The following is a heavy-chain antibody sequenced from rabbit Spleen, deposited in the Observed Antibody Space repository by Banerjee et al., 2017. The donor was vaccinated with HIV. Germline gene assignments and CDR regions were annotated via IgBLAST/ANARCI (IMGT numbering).Heavy chain of an antibody. Sequence: QMKETGGGLVQPGGSLKLSCKASGFTLSSYYMNWVRQAPGKGLEWIGYIDPLFGITYYANWVNGRFSISRENAQNTVFLQMTSLTAADTATYFCASGYSDVYFSLWGQGTLVTVS. V-gene: IGHV1S7*01. CDR3: ASGYSDVYFSL. J-gene: IGHJ4*01. D-gene: IGHD1-1*01. CDR1: GFTLSSYY. CDR2: IDPLFGIT.